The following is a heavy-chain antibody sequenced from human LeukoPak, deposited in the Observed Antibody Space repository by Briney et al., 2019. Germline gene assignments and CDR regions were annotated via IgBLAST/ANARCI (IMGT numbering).Heavy chain of an antibody. CDR3: ARQPNYYDSSGYGMDV. D-gene: IGHD3-22*01. CDR1: GYSFTSYW. V-gene: IGHV5-51*01. Sequence: GESLKISCKGSGYSFTSYWIGWVRQTPGKGLEWMGIIYPGDSDTRYSPSFQGQVTISADKSISTAYLQWSSLKASDTAMYYCARQPNYYDSSGYGMDVWGQGTTVTVSS. J-gene: IGHJ6*02. CDR2: IYPGDSDT.